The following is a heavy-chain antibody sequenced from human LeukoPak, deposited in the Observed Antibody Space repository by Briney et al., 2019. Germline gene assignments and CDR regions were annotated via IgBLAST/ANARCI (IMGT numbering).Heavy chain of an antibody. D-gene: IGHD3-10*01. J-gene: IGHJ4*02. CDR2: INHSGST. CDR3: ARGAPSYYYGSGSTRIDY. Sequence: SETLSLTCTVYGGSFSGYYWSWIRQPPGKGLEWIGEINHSGSTNYNPSLKSRVTISVDTSKNQFSLKLSSVTAADTAVYYCARGAPSYYYGSGSTRIDYWGQGTLVTVSS. V-gene: IGHV4-34*01. CDR1: GGSFSGYY.